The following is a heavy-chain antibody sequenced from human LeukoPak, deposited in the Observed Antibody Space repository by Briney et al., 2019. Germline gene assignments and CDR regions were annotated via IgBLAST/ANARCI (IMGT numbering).Heavy chain of an antibody. CDR3: AKDPSYGDYVGYFDY. J-gene: IGHJ4*02. D-gene: IGHD4-17*01. CDR2: ISYDGSNK. Sequence: GGSLRVSCAASGFTFSSYAMHWVRQAPGKGLEWVAVISYDGSNKYYADSVKGRFSISRDNSKNTLYLQMNSLRAEDTAVYYCAKDPSYGDYVGYFDYWGQGTLVTVSS. V-gene: IGHV3-30-3*01. CDR1: GFTFSSYA.